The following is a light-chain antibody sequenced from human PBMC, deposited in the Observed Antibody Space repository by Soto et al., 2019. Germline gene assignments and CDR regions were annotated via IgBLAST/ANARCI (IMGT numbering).Light chain of an antibody. Sequence: DIQMTQSPSSLSASVGDRVTITCRASQTISSYLNWYQQKPGKAPKLLIYAASSLQSGVPSRFSGSGSGTDFTLTISSLQPEDFATYYCQQSHSIPYTFGQGTKLAIK. J-gene: IGKJ2*01. CDR3: QQSHSIPYT. V-gene: IGKV1-39*01. CDR2: AAS. CDR1: QTISSY.